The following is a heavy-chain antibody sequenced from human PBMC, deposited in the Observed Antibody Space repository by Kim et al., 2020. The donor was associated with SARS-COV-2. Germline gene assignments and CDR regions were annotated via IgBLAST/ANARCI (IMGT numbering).Heavy chain of an antibody. V-gene: IGHV1-46*01. J-gene: IGHJ4*02. CDR3: AREAPMAGKNLDY. Sequence: ASVKVSCKASGYIFSSYHMHWVRQAPGQGLEWMGVINPSGGWTGYAQKFQGKITMTRDTSTSTLYMELNSLTSEDTAVYFCAREAPMAGKNLDYWGQGTLVTVSS. CDR2: INPSGGWT. D-gene: IGHD6-19*01. CDR1: GYIFSSYH.